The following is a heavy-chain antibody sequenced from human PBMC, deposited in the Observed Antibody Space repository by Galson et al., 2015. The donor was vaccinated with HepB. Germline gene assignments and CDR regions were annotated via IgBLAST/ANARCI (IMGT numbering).Heavy chain of an antibody. D-gene: IGHD5-12*01. Sequence: SLRLSCAASGFTFNEAWLSWVRQAPGKGLEWVARFKSRSSGGTTDYAAPVKGRFTILRDDSKDTLYPQMNSLKTEDTAVYYCTADLPGGYSDCFDYWGQGTLVSDSS. CDR3: TADLPGGYSDCFDY. CDR1: GFTFNEAW. J-gene: IGHJ4*02. CDR2: FKSRSSGGTT. V-gene: IGHV3-15*01.